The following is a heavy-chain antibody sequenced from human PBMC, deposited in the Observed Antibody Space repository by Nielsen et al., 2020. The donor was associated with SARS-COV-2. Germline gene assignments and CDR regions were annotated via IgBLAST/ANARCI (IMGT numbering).Heavy chain of an antibody. CDR2: IYPGDSDT. Sequence: VRQMPGKGLEWMGIIYPGDSDTRYSPSFEGQVTISPDKSISTAYLQWSSLKASDTAMYYCARLGGSYYGDYWGQGTLVTVSS. D-gene: IGHD1-26*01. J-gene: IGHJ4*02. CDR3: ARLGGSYYGDY. V-gene: IGHV5-51*01.